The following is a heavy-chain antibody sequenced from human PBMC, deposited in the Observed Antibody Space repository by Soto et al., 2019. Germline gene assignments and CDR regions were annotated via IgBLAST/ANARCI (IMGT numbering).Heavy chain of an antibody. CDR1: GGSISSGGYS. Sequence: QLQLQESGSGLVKPSQTLSLTCAVSGGSISSGGYSWSWIRQPPGKGLEWIGYIYHSGSTYYNPPRKSRVTISVDRSRNQFSLKRSSVTAADTAVYYCASSHAGAHITAAVHWGQGTLVTVSP. CDR3: ASSHAGAHITAAVH. V-gene: IGHV4-30-2*01. D-gene: IGHD6-13*01. CDR2: IYHSGST. J-gene: IGHJ4*02.